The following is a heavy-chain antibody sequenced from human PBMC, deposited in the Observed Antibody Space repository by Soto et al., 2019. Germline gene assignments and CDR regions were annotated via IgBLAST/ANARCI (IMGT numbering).Heavy chain of an antibody. Sequence: SGTLPVTCTVSGGSISTRSSYWGWIRQPPRKGLEWIGSIYHSGSTYYNPSLKSRVTISVDRSKNQFSLKLSSVTAADTAVYYCARGRYCSGGSCYWSGYYGMDVWGQRTTVTVSS. V-gene: IGHV4-39*07. D-gene: IGHD2-15*01. CDR1: GGSISTRSSY. J-gene: IGHJ6*02. CDR3: ARGRYCSGGSCYWSGYYGMDV. CDR2: IYHSGST.